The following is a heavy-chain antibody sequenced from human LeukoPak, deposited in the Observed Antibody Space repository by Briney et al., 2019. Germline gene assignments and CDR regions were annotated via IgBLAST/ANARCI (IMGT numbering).Heavy chain of an antibody. Sequence: ASVKVSCKASGYTFTGYYMHWVRQAPGQGLEWMGWINPNRGGTNYAQKFQGRVTMTRDTSISTAYMELSRLRSDDTAVYYCAKGGLVPARGTRWGSNWFDPWGQGTLVTVSS. V-gene: IGHV1-2*02. CDR1: GYTFTGYY. J-gene: IGHJ5*02. D-gene: IGHD2-2*01. CDR3: AKGGLVPARGTRWGSNWFDP. CDR2: INPNRGGT.